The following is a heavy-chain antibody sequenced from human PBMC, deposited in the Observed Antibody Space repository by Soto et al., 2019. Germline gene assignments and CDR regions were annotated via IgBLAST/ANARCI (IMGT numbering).Heavy chain of an antibody. V-gene: IGHV3-23*01. D-gene: IGHD3-16*01. CDR2: ISGSGGST. CDR3: AGGAAKVSVGFDY. CDR1: GFTFSSYA. Sequence: GGSLRLSCAASGFTFSSYAMSWVRQAPGKGLEWVSAISGSGGSTYYADSVKGRFTISRDNSKNTLYLQMNSLRAEDTAVYYWAGGAAKVSVGFDYWGQGALVNVSS. J-gene: IGHJ4*02.